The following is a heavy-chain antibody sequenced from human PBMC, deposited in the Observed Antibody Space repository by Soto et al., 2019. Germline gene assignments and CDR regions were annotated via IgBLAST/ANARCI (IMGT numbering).Heavy chain of an antibody. J-gene: IGHJ3*02. D-gene: IGHD3-16*01. CDR2: IWYDGSNK. Sequence: QVQLVESGGGVVQPGRSLRLSCAASGFTFSSYGMHWVRQAPGKGLEWVAVIWYDGSNKYYADSVKCRFTISRDNSKNTLYLQMNRLRAEDTAVSYCARDGGEVPGACDILGQGTMVTVSS. CDR3: ARDGGEVPGACDI. CDR1: GFTFSSYG. V-gene: IGHV3-33*01.